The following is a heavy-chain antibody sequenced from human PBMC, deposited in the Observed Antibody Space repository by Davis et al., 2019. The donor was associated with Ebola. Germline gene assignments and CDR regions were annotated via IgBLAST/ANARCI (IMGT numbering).Heavy chain of an antibody. CDR3: TPDIVLVPAAISYYYGMDV. CDR2: ISSSSSYI. CDR1: GFTFSSYS. Sequence: GGSLRLSCAASGFTFSSYSMNWVRQAPGKGLEWVSSISSSSSYIYYADSVKGRFTISRDNAKNSLYLQMNSLRAEDTAVYYCTPDIVLVPAAISYYYGMDVWGQGTTVTVSS. V-gene: IGHV3-21*01. D-gene: IGHD2-2*01. J-gene: IGHJ6*02.